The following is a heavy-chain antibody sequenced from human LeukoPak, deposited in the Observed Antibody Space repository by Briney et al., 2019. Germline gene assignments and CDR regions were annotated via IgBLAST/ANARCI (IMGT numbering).Heavy chain of an antibody. D-gene: IGHD3-10*01. CDR3: AKELLLYGSAFDY. CDR1: GFTFSSYA. CDR2: ISGGGGIT. V-gene: IGHV3-23*01. Sequence: GGSLRLSCAASGFTFSSYAMSWVRQAPGKGLEWVSAISGGGGITYYADSVKGRFTISRDNSKNTLYLQMNSLRAEDTAVYYCAKELLLYGSAFDYWGQGTLVTVSS. J-gene: IGHJ4*02.